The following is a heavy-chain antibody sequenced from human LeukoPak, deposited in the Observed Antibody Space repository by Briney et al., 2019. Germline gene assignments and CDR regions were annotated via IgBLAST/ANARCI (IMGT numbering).Heavy chain of an antibody. CDR3: VTDQTAMFTGFDY. Sequence: GASVKVSCKASGYTFTSYGISWVRQAPGQGLEWMGLINPSGGNTKYAQKFQGRVTMTRDTSTSTVYMDLSSLKSEDTALYYCVTDQTAMFTGFDYWGQGTLVTVSS. D-gene: IGHD5-18*01. CDR1: GYTFTSYG. J-gene: IGHJ4*02. CDR2: INPSGGNT. V-gene: IGHV1-46*01.